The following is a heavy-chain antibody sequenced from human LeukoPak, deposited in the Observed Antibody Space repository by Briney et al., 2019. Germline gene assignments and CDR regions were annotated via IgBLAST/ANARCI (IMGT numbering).Heavy chain of an antibody. J-gene: IGHJ4*02. CDR3: ARGVYVWKQLER. CDR2: INHSGSN. D-gene: IGHD6-13*01. Sequence: SETLSLTCAVYGGSFSGYYWSWVRQPPGKGLEWIGEINHSGSNNYNPSLKSRVTISVDTSKNQFSLKLSSVTAADTAVYYCARGVYVWKQLERWGQGTLVTVSS. V-gene: IGHV4-34*01. CDR1: GGSFSGYY.